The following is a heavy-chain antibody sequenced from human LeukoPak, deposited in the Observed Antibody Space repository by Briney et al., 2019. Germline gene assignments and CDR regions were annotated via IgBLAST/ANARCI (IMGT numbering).Heavy chain of an antibody. V-gene: IGHV3-23*01. CDR1: GFTFSSYG. Sequence: PGGTLRLSCAASGFTFSSYGMSWVRQAPGKGLEWVSAISGSGGSTYYADSVKGRFTISRDNSKNTLYLQMNSLRAEDTAVYYCAKAMVLPFGAFDIWGQGTMVTVSS. CDR2: ISGSGGST. J-gene: IGHJ3*02. D-gene: IGHD3-10*01. CDR3: AKAMVLPFGAFDI.